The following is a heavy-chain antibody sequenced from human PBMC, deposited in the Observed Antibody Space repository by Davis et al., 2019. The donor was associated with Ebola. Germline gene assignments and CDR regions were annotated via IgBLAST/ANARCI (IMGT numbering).Heavy chain of an antibody. CDR3: ARGKWFDP. Sequence: SVKVSCKAVGDTLTSNAMTWVRQAPGQGLEWMGGIIPVFRTANYAQKFQGRVSLTADKATNTAYMELSGLRFDDTAVYYCARGKWFDPWGQGTLVSVTS. CDR2: IIPVFRTA. J-gene: IGHJ5*02. V-gene: IGHV1-69*06. CDR1: GDTLTSNA.